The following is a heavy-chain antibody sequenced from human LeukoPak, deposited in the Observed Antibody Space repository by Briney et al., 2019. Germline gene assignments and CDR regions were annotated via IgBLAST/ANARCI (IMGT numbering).Heavy chain of an antibody. Sequence: GGSLRLSCAASGFTFSSYGMHWVRQAPGKGLEWVAVIWYDGSNKYHADSVKGRFTISRDNSKNTLYLQMNSLRAEDTAVYYCAKLVTTFTEYFQHWGQGTLVTVSS. CDR1: GFTFSSYG. CDR2: IWYDGSNK. CDR3: AKLVTTFTEYFQH. V-gene: IGHV3-33*06. D-gene: IGHD4-17*01. J-gene: IGHJ1*01.